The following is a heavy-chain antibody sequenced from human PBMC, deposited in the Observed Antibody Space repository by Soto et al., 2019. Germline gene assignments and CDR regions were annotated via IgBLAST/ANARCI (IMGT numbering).Heavy chain of an antibody. D-gene: IGHD3-10*01. V-gene: IGHV4-61*01. CDR2: MYYTGVT. CDR1: GGSVRSGNHF. Sequence: SETLSLTCSVSGGSVRSGNHFWNWIRQSPGRGLEWLGYMYYTGVTNYNPSLKSRVSMSVDTSKNQFSLKLTSLTAADTAVYYCARGGEPLGYYGLDVWGQGTTVTVSS. J-gene: IGHJ6*02. CDR3: ARGGEPLGYYGLDV.